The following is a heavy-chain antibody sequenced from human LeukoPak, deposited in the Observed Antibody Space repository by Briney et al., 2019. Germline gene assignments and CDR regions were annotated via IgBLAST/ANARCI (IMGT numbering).Heavy chain of an antibody. CDR2: INPSVCST. J-gene: IGHJ4*02. Sequence: ASVTLSCKASGYTFTSHYMHWVRQAPGQVLEWVGIINPSVCSTSYARKLQGSVTMTRETSTSTVYMELSSLSSEDTAVYYCARDKGQSGYDGSGSYYPGTYANNYFDYWGQGTLVTVSS. D-gene: IGHD3-10*01. CDR3: ARDKGQSGYDGSGSYYPGTYANNYFDY. V-gene: IGHV1-46*04. CDR1: GYTFTSHY.